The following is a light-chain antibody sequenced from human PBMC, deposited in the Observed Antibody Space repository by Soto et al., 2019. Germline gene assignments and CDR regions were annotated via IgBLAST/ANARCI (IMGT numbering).Light chain of an antibody. J-gene: IGKJ1*01. V-gene: IGKV3-20*01. CDR2: AAI. CDR1: QSVPSRY. Sequence: EIVLTQSPGTLSLSPGEGATLSCRASQSVPSRYLAWYQQKPGRAPRLLIYAAISRATGIPDRFSGSGSGTDFTLTISRLEPEDFAVYYCQQYGTSSWTFGQGTKVEIK. CDR3: QQYGTSSWT.